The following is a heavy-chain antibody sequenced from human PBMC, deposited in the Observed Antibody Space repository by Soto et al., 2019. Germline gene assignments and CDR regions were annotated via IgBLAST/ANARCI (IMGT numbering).Heavy chain of an antibody. D-gene: IGHD4-4*01. V-gene: IGHV4-31*03. CDR2: IYYSEST. Sequence: PSETLSLTCTVSGGSISSGDYYWTWIRQHPGKRLEWIGHIYYSESTSYNPSLKIRTTISLDTSKNHFSLKLTSVTAADTAVYYCARVKKFTITTYGGVYVWGQGTPVTVSS. J-gene: IGHJ6*02. CDR1: GGSISSGDYY. CDR3: ARVKKFTITTYGGVYV.